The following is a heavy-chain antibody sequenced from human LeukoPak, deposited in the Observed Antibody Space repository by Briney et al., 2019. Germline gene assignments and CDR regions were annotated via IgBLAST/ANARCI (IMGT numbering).Heavy chain of an antibody. CDR2: IYYSGST. Sequence: SETLSLTCPVSGGSISSGDYYWSWIRQPPGKGLEWIGYIYYSGSTNYNPSLKSRVTISVDTSKNQFSLKLSSVTAADTAVYYCARAGTTTYHGFDPWGQGTLVTVSS. J-gene: IGHJ5*02. CDR3: ARAGTTTYHGFDP. D-gene: IGHD1-1*01. CDR1: GGSISSGDYY. V-gene: IGHV4-61*08.